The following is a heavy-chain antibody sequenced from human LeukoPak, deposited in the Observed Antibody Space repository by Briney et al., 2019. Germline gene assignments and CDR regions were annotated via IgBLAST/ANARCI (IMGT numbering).Heavy chain of an antibody. CDR3: AREVRSSGYSLDY. Sequence: SETLSLTCTVSGGSISSYYWSWIRQPAGEGLEWIGRIYSSGSTNYNPSLKSRVTMSVDTSKNQFSLKLRSVTAADTAVYYCAREVRSSGYSLDYWGQGTLVTVSS. CDR2: IYSSGST. V-gene: IGHV4-4*07. CDR1: GGSISSYY. D-gene: IGHD3-22*01. J-gene: IGHJ4*02.